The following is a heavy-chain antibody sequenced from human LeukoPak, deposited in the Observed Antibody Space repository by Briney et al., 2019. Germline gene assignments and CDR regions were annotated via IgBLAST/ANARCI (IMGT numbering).Heavy chain of an antibody. Sequence: SETLSLTCAVYGGSFSGYHWSWIRQPPGKGLEWIGEINHSGSTNYNPSLKSRVTISVDTSKNQFSLKLSSVTAADTAVYYCASTAWFDPWGQGTLVTVSS. V-gene: IGHV4-34*01. CDR2: INHSGST. CDR3: ASTAWFDP. CDR1: GGSFSGYH. J-gene: IGHJ5*02.